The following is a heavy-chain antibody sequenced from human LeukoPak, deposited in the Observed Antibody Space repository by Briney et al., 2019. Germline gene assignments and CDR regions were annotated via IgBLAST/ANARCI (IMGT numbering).Heavy chain of an antibody. D-gene: IGHD4-17*01. V-gene: IGHV1-18*01. CDR2: ISAYNGNT. CDR1: GYTFTSYG. Sequence: ASVKVSCKASGYTFTSYGIIWVRQAPGQGLEWMGWISAYNGNTNYAQKLQGRVTMTTDTSTSTAYMELRSLRSDDTAVYYCARDLRDYGDPNWFDPWGQGTLVTVSS. J-gene: IGHJ5*02. CDR3: ARDLRDYGDPNWFDP.